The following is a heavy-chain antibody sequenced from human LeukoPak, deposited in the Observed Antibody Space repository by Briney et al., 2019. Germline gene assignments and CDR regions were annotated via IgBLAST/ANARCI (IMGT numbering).Heavy chain of an antibody. Sequence: SQTLSLTCTVSGGSISSGSYYWSWIRQPAGKGLEWIGRIYTSGSTNYNPSLKSRITISVDTSKNQFSLKLSSVTAADTAVYYCARVPRSIAAVTPWGQGTLVTVSS. CDR1: GGSISSGSYY. V-gene: IGHV4-61*02. J-gene: IGHJ4*02. CDR3: ARVPRSIAAVTP. CDR2: IYTSGST. D-gene: IGHD6-13*01.